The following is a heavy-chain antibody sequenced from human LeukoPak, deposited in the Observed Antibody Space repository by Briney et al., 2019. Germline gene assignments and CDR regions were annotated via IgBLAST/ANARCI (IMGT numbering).Heavy chain of an antibody. V-gene: IGHV5-51*01. J-gene: IGHJ4*02. CDR3: ARQGGDYYDSSGSHYFDY. Sequence: GESLKISCKGSGYSFTSYWIGWVRQMPGKGLEWMGIIYPGDSDARYSPSFQGQVTISADKSISTAYLQWSSLKASDTAMYYCARQGGDYYDSSGSHYFDYWGQGTLVTVSS. D-gene: IGHD3-22*01. CDR1: GYSFTSYW. CDR2: IYPGDSDA.